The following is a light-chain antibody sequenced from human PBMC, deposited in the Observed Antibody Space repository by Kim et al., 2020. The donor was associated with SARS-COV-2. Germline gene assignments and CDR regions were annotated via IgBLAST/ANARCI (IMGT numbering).Light chain of an antibody. J-gene: IGLJ3*02. Sequence: GKRVTISCSGSSSNIGSNAVNWYQHLPGTAPKLLVYRNNQRPSGVPDRFSGSRSGTSASLAISGLQSEDEADYYCAAWDDSLSGPVFGGGTKLTVL. V-gene: IGLV1-44*01. CDR3: AAWDDSLSGPV. CDR1: SSNIGSNA. CDR2: RNN.